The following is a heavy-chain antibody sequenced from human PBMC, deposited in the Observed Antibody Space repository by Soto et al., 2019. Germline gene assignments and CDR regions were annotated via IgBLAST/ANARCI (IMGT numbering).Heavy chain of an antibody. CDR1: GFTFSSYS. J-gene: IGHJ4*02. CDR3: ARDMRIAAAGSDY. D-gene: IGHD6-13*01. V-gene: IGHV3-21*01. CDR2: ISSSSSYI. Sequence: EVQLVESGGSLVKPGGSLRLSCAASGFTFSSYSMNWVRQAPGKGLEWVSSISSSSSYIYYADSVKGRFTISRDNAKNSLYLQMNSLRAEDTAVYYCARDMRIAAAGSDYWGQGTLVTVSS.